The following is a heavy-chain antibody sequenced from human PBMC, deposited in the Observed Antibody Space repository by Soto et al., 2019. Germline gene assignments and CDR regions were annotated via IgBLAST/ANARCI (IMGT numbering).Heavy chain of an antibody. Sequence: QVQLVESGGGVVQPGDSLRLSCAASGFMFSGYGMHWIRQAPGKGLEWVAVISHDGSEKYYGDSVKGRCTVSRDNSNNTLFLQIDRLTAEDTVVYYCAKLVEGVKAIGAPGDWLDPSGQGTLVTDSS. D-gene: IGHD2-15*01. J-gene: IGHJ5*02. CDR2: ISHDGSEK. CDR3: AKLVEGVKAIGAPGDWLDP. CDR1: GFMFSGYG. V-gene: IGHV3-30*18.